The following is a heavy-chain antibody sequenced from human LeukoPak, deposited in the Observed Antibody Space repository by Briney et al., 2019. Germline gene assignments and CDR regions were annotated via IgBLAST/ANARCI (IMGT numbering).Heavy chain of an antibody. CDR1: GFTFSSYG. V-gene: IGHV3-74*03. Sequence: PGGSLRLSCAASGFTFSSYGMHWVRQAPGKGLVWVSRLSNDETYIEYADSVKGRFTISRDNAKNMLYLQMNSLRVDDTAVYYCVRGSYGWAGTDYWGQGTLVTVSS. J-gene: IGHJ4*02. CDR2: LSNDETYI. CDR3: VRGSYGWAGTDY. D-gene: IGHD5-18*01.